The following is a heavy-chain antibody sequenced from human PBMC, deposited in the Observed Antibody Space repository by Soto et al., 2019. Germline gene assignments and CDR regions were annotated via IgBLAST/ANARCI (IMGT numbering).Heavy chain of an antibody. Sequence: CKGSGYTFSSYWIGWVRQMPGKGLEWMAMINPGDSDIRYSPSFEGQVTISADKSNTTAYLQWGSLRAEDTAVYYCTRDASRDSSARGWFDPWGPGTLVTVSS. D-gene: IGHD6-13*01. CDR3: TRDASRDSSARGWFDP. CDR1: GYTFSSYW. CDR2: INPGDSDI. J-gene: IGHJ5*02. V-gene: IGHV5-51*01.